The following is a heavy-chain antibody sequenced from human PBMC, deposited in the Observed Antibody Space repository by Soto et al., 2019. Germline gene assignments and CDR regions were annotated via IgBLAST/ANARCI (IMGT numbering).Heavy chain of an antibody. Sequence: QVPLVQSGAEVKKPGASVKVSCKASGYTFTSYDINWVRQATGQGLEWMGWMNPNSGNTGYAQKFQGRVTMTRNTSISTAYMELSSLRSEDTAVYYCASLFAGGIAAPFDIWGQGTMVTVSS. CDR3: ASLFAGGIAAPFDI. CDR1: GYTFTSYD. J-gene: IGHJ3*02. V-gene: IGHV1-8*01. CDR2: MNPNSGNT. D-gene: IGHD6-13*01.